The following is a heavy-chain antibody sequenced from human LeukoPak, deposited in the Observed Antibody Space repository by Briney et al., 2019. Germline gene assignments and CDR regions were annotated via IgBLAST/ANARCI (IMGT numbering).Heavy chain of an antibody. D-gene: IGHD6-25*01. J-gene: IGHJ4*02. CDR2: IYYSGST. V-gene: IGHV4-59*01. CDR1: GGSISSYY. Sequence: SETLSLTCTVSGGSISSYYWSWIRQPPGKGLEWIGSIYYSGSTYYNPSLKSRVTISVDTSKNQFSLKLSSVTAADTAVYYCARGRGYVDYWGQGTLVTVSS. CDR3: ARGRGYVDY.